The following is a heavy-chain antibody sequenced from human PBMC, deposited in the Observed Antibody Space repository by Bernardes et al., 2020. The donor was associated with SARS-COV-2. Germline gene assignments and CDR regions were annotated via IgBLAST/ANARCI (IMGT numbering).Heavy chain of an antibody. CDR1: GYTFTSYY. D-gene: IGHD3-22*01. CDR2: INPSGGST. V-gene: IGHV1-46*01. Sequence: ASVKVSCKASGYTFTSYYMHWVRQAPGQGLEWMGIINPSGGSTSYSQKFQGRVTMTRDTSTSTVYMELSSLRSEDTAVYYCARAERPGYYDSSGYYYFDYWGQGTLVTVSS. CDR3: ARAERPGYYDSSGYYYFDY. J-gene: IGHJ4*02.